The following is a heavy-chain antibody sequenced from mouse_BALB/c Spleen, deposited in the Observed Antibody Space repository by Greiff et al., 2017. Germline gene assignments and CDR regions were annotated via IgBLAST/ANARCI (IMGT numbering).Heavy chain of an antibody. Sequence: EVQLQQSGAELVKPGASVKLSCTASGFNIKDTYMHWVKQRPEQGLEWIGRIDPANGNTKYDPKFQGKATITADTSSNTAYLQLSSLTSEDTAVYYCAVLAGSSAWFAYWGQGTLVTVSA. CDR2: IDPANGNT. CDR3: AVLAGSSAWFAY. J-gene: IGHJ3*01. D-gene: IGHD1-1*01. CDR1: GFNIKDTY. V-gene: IGHV14-3*02.